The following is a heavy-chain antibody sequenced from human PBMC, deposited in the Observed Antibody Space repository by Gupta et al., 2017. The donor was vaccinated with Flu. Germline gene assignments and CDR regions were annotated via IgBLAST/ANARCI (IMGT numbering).Heavy chain of an antibody. CDR2: IDPNSGGT. V-gene: IGHV1-2*02. CDR1: GYTFTGYY. CDR3: ARVVGDCSSTSCDPFFWFDP. Sequence: QVQLVQSGAEVKKPGASVKVSCKASGYTFTGYYMHWVRQAPGQGREWMGWIDPNSGGTNYAQKFQGRVTMTRDTSISTAYMELSRLRSGDTAVYYCARVVGDCSSTSCDPFFWFDPWGQGTLVTVSS. J-gene: IGHJ5*02. D-gene: IGHD2-2*01.